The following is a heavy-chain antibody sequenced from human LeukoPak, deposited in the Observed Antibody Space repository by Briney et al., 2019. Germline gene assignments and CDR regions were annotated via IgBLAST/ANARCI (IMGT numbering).Heavy chain of an antibody. D-gene: IGHD7-27*01. V-gene: IGHV3-30*02. CDR1: GLTFSSYG. CDR3: ASSALGRADWLDP. CDR2: IRYDGEKQ. Sequence: GGSLRLSCAASGLTFSSYGMHWVRQAPGKGLEWVTFIRYDGEKQHYVDSVKGRFTISRDNSKDTLYLQMNDVRPEDTAVYYCASSALGRADWLDPWGLGTPVTVSS. J-gene: IGHJ5*02.